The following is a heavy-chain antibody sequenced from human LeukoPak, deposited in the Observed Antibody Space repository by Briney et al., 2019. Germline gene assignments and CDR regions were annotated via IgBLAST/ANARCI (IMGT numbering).Heavy chain of an antibody. Sequence: PSGTLSLTCAVYGXTISSNNWWSWVRQPPGKGLEWIGEIYHSGTTNYSPSLKSRVTISVDKSKNQFSLKLTSVTAADTAVYYCARGPSVGAHFDYWGQGTLVTVSS. D-gene: IGHD1-26*01. V-gene: IGHV4-4*02. CDR3: ARGPSVGAHFDY. CDR1: GXTISSNNW. J-gene: IGHJ4*02. CDR2: IYHSGTT.